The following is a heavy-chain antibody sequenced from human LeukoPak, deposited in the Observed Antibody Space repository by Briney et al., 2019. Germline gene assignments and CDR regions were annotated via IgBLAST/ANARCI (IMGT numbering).Heavy chain of an antibody. J-gene: IGHJ1*01. CDR2: ISNSGSII. V-gene: IGHV3-48*03. D-gene: IGHD3-22*01. Sequence: GGCLRLSCAASGFIFSNYEMNWVRPAPGKGLEWVSYISNSGSIIYYADSVKGRFTISRDNAKNSLYLQMNSLRAGDTAVYYCARSTYYSDSSPYPFHYWGQGSMVTVSS. CDR1: GFIFSNYE. CDR3: ARSTYYSDSSPYPFHY.